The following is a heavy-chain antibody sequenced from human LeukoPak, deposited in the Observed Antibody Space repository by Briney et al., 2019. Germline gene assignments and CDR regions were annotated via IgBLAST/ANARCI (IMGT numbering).Heavy chain of an antibody. Sequence: GGSLRLSCAASGFTFSSYSMNWVRQAPGKGLEWVSSISSSSSYIYYADSVKGRFTISRDNAKNSLYLQMNSLRAEDTAVYYCARGPSTSPAVPDYWGQGTLVTVSS. CDR2: ISSSSSYI. J-gene: IGHJ4*02. CDR3: ARGPSTSPAVPDY. D-gene: IGHD2-2*01. CDR1: GFTFSSYS. V-gene: IGHV3-21*01.